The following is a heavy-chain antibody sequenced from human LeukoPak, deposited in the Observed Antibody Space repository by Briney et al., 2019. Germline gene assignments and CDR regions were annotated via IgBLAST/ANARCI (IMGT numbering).Heavy chain of an antibody. D-gene: IGHD4-17*01. CDR3: ARDLLNGDYLDY. V-gene: IGHV1-2*02. CDR2: INPNSGGT. CDR1: GYTFTGYY. J-gene: IGHJ4*02. Sequence: ASVKVSCKASGYTFTGYYMHWVRQAPGQGLEWMGWINPNSGGTNYAQKFQGRVTMTRGTSISTAYMELSRLRSDDTAVYYCARDLLNGDYLDYWGQGTLVTVSS.